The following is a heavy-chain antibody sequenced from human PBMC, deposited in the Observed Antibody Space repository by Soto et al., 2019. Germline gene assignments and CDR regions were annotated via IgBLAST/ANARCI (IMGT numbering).Heavy chain of an antibody. Sequence: GESLKISCKVSGYSFTSHWITWVRQMPGKGLEWMGRIDPTDSYINYSPSFRGHVTISSDKSIDTAYLQCSSLKASDTAMYYCARLGYYGSGNSFGNFDYWGQGTLVTSPQ. CDR2: IDPTDSYI. D-gene: IGHD3-10*01. V-gene: IGHV5-10-1*01. CDR1: GYSFTSHW. J-gene: IGHJ4*02. CDR3: ARLGYYGSGNSFGNFDY.